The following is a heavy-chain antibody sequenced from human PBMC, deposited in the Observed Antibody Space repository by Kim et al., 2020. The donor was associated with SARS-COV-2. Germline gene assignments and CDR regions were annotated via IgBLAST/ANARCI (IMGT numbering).Heavy chain of an antibody. CDR2: PGDGHT. J-gene: IGHJ6*02. Sequence: PGDGHTSYAKKVQGRVTMPRDTSPSTVYMGVSSQKSEDTAVYYCARSGMDVWGQGTTVTVSS. CDR3: ARSGMDV. V-gene: IGHV1-46*01.